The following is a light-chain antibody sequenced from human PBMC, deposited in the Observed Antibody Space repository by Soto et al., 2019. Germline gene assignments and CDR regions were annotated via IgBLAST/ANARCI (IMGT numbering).Light chain of an antibody. CDR2: DAS. CDR3: QQHNGYAPIT. J-gene: IGKJ5*01. Sequence: DIQMTQSPSTLSASVGDRVTITCRASQSISGWLAWYQQKPGKAPKLLIYDASTLETGVPLRFSGSGSGTEFTLTINSLQPDDFATYYCQQHNGYAPITFGQGTRLDIK. V-gene: IGKV1-5*01. CDR1: QSISGW.